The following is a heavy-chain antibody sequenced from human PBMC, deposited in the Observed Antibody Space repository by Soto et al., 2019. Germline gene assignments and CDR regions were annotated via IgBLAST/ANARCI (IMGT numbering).Heavy chain of an antibody. Sequence: ASVKVSCKASVYTFTSYDINWVRQATGQGLEWMGWMNPNSGNTGYAQKFQGRVTMTRNTSISTAYMELSSLRSEDTAVYCAREKVGANDYWGQGTLVTVSS. V-gene: IGHV1-8*01. CDR1: VYTFTSYD. CDR3: AREKVGANDY. D-gene: IGHD1-26*01. CDR2: MNPNSGNT. J-gene: IGHJ4*02.